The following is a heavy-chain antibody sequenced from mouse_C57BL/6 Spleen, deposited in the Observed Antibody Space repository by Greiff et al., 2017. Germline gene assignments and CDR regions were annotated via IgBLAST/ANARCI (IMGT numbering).Heavy chain of an antibody. CDR1: GFTFSSYT. CDR3: ASQMYYYGSSYGCAY. CDR2: ISGGGGNT. D-gene: IGHD1-1*01. V-gene: IGHV5-9*01. J-gene: IGHJ3*01. Sequence: DVKLVESGGGLVKPGGSLKLSCAASGFTFSSYTMSWVRQTPEKRLEWVATISGGGGNTYYPDSVKGRFTISRDNAKNTLYLQMSSLRSEDTALYDCASQMYYYGSSYGCAYWGQGTLVTVSA.